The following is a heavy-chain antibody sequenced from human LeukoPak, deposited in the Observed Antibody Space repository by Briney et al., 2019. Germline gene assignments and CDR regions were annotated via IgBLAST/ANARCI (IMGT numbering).Heavy chain of an antibody. Sequence: GGSLRLSCAASGFTFSSYIMNWVRPAPGKGLGRGSYISSSSSTIYYADSVKGRFTISRDNAKNSLYLQMNSLRAEDTAVYYCAREGGSRWYGFKWWGQGTLVTVSS. CDR3: AREGGSRWYGFKW. CDR1: GFTFSSYI. D-gene: IGHD6-13*01. V-gene: IGHV3-48*04. J-gene: IGHJ4*02. CDR2: ISSSSSTI.